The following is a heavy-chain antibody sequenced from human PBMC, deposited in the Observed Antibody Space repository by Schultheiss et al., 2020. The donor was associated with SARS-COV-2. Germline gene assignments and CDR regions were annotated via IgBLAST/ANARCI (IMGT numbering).Heavy chain of an antibody. CDR2: MNPNSGNT. J-gene: IGHJ5*02. CDR3: ARLYYLYDFWSGYYISEGSGWFDP. V-gene: IGHV1-8*01. Sequence: ASVKVSCKASGYTFTSYDINWVRQATGQGLEWMGWMNPNSGNTGYAQKFQGRVTMTRNTSISTAYMELSSLRSEDTAVYYCARLYYLYDFWSGYYISEGSGWFDPWGKGTLVTVSS. CDR1: GYTFTSYD. D-gene: IGHD3-3*01.